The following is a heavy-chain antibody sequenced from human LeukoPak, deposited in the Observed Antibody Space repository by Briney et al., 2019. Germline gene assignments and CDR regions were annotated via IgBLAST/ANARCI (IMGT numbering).Heavy chain of an antibody. V-gene: IGHV4-30-2*01. Sequence: SETLSLACAVSGGSISSGGYSWSWIRQPPGKGLEWIGYIYDSGSTYYNPSLKSRVTISVDRSKNQFSLKLSSVTAADTAVYYCARVCIAAAGTRWFDPWGQGTLVTVSS. CDR1: GGSISSGGYS. D-gene: IGHD6-13*01. J-gene: IGHJ5*02. CDR2: IYDSGST. CDR3: ARVCIAAAGTRWFDP.